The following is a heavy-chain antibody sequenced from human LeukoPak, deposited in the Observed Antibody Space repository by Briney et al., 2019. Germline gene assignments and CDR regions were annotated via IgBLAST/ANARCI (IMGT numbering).Heavy chain of an antibody. CDR3: VKGWGGYYRGWFDS. V-gene: IGHV3-9*01. J-gene: IGHJ5*01. CDR2: ISWNSGSM. D-gene: IGHD3-3*01. CDR1: GFKFDDYA. Sequence: PGGSLRLSCVASGFKFDDYAMHWVRQAPGKGLEWVSGISWNSGSMAYADPVKGRFTISRDNVKNSLYLRMNSLRHEDTALYYCVKGWGGYYRGWFDSWGQGTVVTVPS.